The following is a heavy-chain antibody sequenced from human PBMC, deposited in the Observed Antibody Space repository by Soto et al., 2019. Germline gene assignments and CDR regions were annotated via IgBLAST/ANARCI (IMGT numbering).Heavy chain of an antibody. V-gene: IGHV1-8*01. CDR1: GYTFTSYD. J-gene: IGHJ4*02. Sequence: ASVKVSCKASGYTFTSYDINWVRQATGQRLEWMGWMNPNSGNTGYAQKFQGRVTMTRNTSISTAYMELSSLRSEDTAVYYCARIDSSSYPIIDYWGQGTLVTVSS. CDR3: ARIDSSSYPIIDY. D-gene: IGHD6-6*01. CDR2: MNPNSGNT.